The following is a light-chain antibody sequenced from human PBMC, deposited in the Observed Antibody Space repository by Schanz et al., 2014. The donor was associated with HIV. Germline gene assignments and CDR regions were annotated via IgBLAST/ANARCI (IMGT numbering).Light chain of an antibody. V-gene: IGLV2-23*02. CDR1: SSDVGSYNL. Sequence: QSALTQPASVSGSPGQSITISCTGTSSDVGSYNLVSWYQHHPGKAPKLMIYEVTTRPSGTSNRFSGSKSGNAAFLTILGLQAEDEADYYCCSYAGSSTFVFGTGTKLTVL. CDR2: EVT. CDR3: CSYAGSSTFV. J-gene: IGLJ1*01.